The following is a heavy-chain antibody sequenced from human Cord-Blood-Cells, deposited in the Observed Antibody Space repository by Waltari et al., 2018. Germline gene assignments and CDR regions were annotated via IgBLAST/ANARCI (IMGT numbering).Heavy chain of an antibody. CDR1: GFTVSSNY. J-gene: IGHJ4*02. D-gene: IGHD7-27*01. Sequence: EVQLVESGGGLIQPGGSLRLSCAASGFTVSSNYMSWVRQAPGKGLEWVSVIYSGGSTHYADSVKGRFTISRDNSKNTLYLQMNSLRAEDTAVYYCAREGANWAHYFDYWGQGTLVTVSS. CDR2: IYSGGST. V-gene: IGHV3-53*01. CDR3: AREGANWAHYFDY.